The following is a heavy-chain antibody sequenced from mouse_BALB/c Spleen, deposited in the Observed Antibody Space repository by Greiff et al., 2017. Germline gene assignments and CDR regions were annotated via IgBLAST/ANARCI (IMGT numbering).Heavy chain of an antibody. J-gene: IGHJ2*01. CDR2: INPSNGRT. CDR1: GYTFTSYW. D-gene: IGHD4-1*01. CDR3: ARRVGPNFDY. Sequence: QVQLQQPGAELVKPGASVKLSCKASGYTFTSYWMHWVKQRPGQGLEWIGEINPSNGRTNYNEKFKSKATLTVDKSSSTAYMQLSSLTSEDSAVYYCARRVGPNFDYWGQGTTLTVSS. V-gene: IGHV1S81*02.